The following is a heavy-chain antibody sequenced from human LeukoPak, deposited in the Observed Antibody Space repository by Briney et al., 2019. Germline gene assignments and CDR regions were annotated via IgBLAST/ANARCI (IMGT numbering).Heavy chain of an antibody. Sequence: SETLSLTCAVYGGSFSDYYWSWIRQPPGKGLEWIGEINHSGSTNYNPSLRSRVTISVDTSKNQFSLRLSSVTAADTAVYYCAREGDSGTYGQIGYWGQGTLVAVSS. CDR2: INHSGST. V-gene: IGHV4-34*01. J-gene: IGHJ4*02. D-gene: IGHD1-26*01. CDR3: AREGDSGTYGQIGY. CDR1: GGSFSDYY.